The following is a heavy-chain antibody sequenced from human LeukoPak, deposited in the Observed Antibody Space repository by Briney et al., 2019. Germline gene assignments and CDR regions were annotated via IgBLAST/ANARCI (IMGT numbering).Heavy chain of an antibody. CDR3: ARAYYGSGSYHADYYGMDV. Sequence: PSETLSLTCAVYGGSFSGYYWSWIRQPPGKGLEWIGEINHSGSTNYNPSLKSQVTISVDTSKNQFSLKLSSVTAADTAVYYCARAYYGSGSYHADYYGMDVWGQGTTVTVSS. CDR2: INHSGST. J-gene: IGHJ6*02. D-gene: IGHD3-10*01. V-gene: IGHV4-34*01. CDR1: GGSFSGYY.